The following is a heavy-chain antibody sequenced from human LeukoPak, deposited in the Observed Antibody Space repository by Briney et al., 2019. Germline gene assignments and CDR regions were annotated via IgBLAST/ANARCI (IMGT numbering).Heavy chain of an antibody. V-gene: IGHV3-53*01. D-gene: IGHD1-26*01. J-gene: IGHJ4*02. Sequence: GGSLRLSCAASGFTVSSNYMSWVRQAPGKGLEWVSVIYSGGSTYYADSVKGRFTISRDNSKTTLYLQMNSLRPEDTAVYYCARVWANSGNYYGEDYWGQGTLVTVSS. CDR2: IYSGGST. CDR1: GFTVSSNY. CDR3: ARVWANSGNYYGEDY.